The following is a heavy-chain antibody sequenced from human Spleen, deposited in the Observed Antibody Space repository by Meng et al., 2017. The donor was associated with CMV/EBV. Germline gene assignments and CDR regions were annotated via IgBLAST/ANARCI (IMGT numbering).Heavy chain of an antibody. CDR2: ISGSGGST. CDR1: GFTFSSYA. V-gene: IGHV3-23*01. J-gene: IGHJ6*02. Sequence: GESLKISCAASGFTFSSYAMSWVRQAPGKGLEWVSAISGSGGSTYYADSVKGRFTISRDNSKNTLSLQMNSLKTEDTAVYYCTVAATFDIVVATGPNYGMDVWVQGTTVTVSS. CDR3: TVAATFDIVVATGPNYGMDV. D-gene: IGHD2-2*01.